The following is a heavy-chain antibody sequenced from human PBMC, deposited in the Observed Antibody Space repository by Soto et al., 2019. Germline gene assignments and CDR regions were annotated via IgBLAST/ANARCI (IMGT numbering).Heavy chain of an antibody. J-gene: IGHJ4*02. Sequence: SETLSLTCTVSGGSISSYYWSWIRQPPGKGLEWIGYIFYSGSTQYNPSLKSRVTISVDTPKNQFSLRLSSVTAADTAVYYCARVGGYAQWPRLWGPGTLVTVSS. CDR3: ARVGGYAQWPRL. CDR1: GGSISSYY. V-gene: IGHV4-59*01. CDR2: IFYSGST. D-gene: IGHD5-12*01.